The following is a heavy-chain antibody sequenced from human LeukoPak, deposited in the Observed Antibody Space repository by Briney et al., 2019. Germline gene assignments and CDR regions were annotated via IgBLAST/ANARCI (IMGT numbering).Heavy chain of an antibody. D-gene: IGHD6-6*01. V-gene: IGHV4-4*02. CDR3: ARDSRGYSSSSYFDL. Sequence: SETLSLTCAVSGISFSNSHWWTWVRQPPGKGLEWIGEIYHSGTTNYNPSLKSRVTISLDKSKNQFSLRLSSVTAADTAVYYCARDSRGYSSSSYFDLWGRGTLVTVSS. J-gene: IGHJ2*01. CDR1: GISFSNSHW. CDR2: IYHSGTT.